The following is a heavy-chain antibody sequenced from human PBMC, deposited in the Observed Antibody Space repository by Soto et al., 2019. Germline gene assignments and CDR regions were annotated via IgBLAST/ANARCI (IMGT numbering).Heavy chain of an antibody. CDR1: GGSISSYY. J-gene: IGHJ3*02. CDR2: IYYSGST. V-gene: IGHV4-59*01. D-gene: IGHD3-22*01. CDR3: ARVSTWDYYDSSGYYFSFRHVAFDI. Sequence: QVQLQESGPGLVKPSETLSLTCTVSGGSISSYYWSWIRQPPGKGLEWIGYIYYSGSTNYNPSLKSRVTISVDTSKNQFSLKLSSVTAADTAVYYCARVSTWDYYDSSGYYFSFRHVAFDIWGQGTMVTVSS.